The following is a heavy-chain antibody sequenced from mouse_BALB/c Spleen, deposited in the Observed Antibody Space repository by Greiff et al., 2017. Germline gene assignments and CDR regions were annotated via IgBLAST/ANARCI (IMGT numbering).Heavy chain of an antibody. J-gene: IGHJ3*01. D-gene: IGHD4-1*01. CDR3: TRSELGLWFAY. CDR2: IYPSDSYT. V-gene: IGHV1-69*02. CDR1: GYTFTSYW. Sequence: QVQLKQPGAELVRPGASVKLSCKASGYTFTSYWINWVKQRPGQGLEWIGNIYPSDSYTNYNQKFKDKATLTVDKSSSTAYMQLSSPTSEDSAVYYCTRSELGLWFAYWGQGTLVTVSA.